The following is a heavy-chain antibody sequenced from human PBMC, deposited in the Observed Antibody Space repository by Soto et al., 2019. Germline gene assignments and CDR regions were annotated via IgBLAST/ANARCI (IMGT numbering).Heavy chain of an antibody. CDR1: GLTVSNSY. CDR3: ARDTTVTTPTYFAS. Sequence: EVHLVESGGGLVQPGGSLRLSCAASGLTVSNSYVNWVRQAPGKGLEWVSIIYSGGTTYYADSVKGRFTISRDNSKNMLYLQMHSLRADDTAVYYCARDTTVTTPTYFASWGQGTLVIVSS. V-gene: IGHV3-66*01. CDR2: IYSGGTT. D-gene: IGHD4-17*01. J-gene: IGHJ4*02.